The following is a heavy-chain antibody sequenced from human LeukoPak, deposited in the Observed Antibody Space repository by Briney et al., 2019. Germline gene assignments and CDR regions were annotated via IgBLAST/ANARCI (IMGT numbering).Heavy chain of an antibody. Sequence: ASVKVSCKASGYTFTSYYMHWVRQAPGQGLEWMGIINPSGGSTSYAQKFQGRVTMTRDMSTSTVYMELSSLRSEDTAVYYCARADDNWNYALSGAFDIWGQGTMVTVSS. J-gene: IGHJ3*02. CDR1: GYTFTSYY. V-gene: IGHV1-46*01. CDR2: INPSGGST. D-gene: IGHD1-7*01. CDR3: ARADDNWNYALSGAFDI.